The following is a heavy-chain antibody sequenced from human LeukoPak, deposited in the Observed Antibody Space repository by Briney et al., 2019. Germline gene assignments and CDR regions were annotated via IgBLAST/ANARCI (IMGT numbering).Heavy chain of an antibody. V-gene: IGHV4-34*01. CDR1: GGSFSGYY. CDR2: INHSGSA. Sequence: SETLSLTCAVSGGSFSGYYWTWIRQPPGKGLEWIGEINHSGSANYNPSLMSRVTISPDTSKNHFSLNLSSVTAADTAVYYCARGQGTVTTHWGQGTLVTVSS. CDR3: ARGQGTVTTH. D-gene: IGHD4-17*01. J-gene: IGHJ4*02.